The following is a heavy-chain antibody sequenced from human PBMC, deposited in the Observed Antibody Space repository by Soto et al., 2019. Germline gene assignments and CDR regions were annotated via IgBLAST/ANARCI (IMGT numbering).Heavy chain of an antibody. Sequence: GGSLRLSCAASGFTFDDYAMHWVRQAPGKGLEWVSGISWNSGSIGYADSVKGRFTISRDNAKNSLYLQMNSLRAEDTALYYCAKDMRPIGGGEVDYWGQGTLVTVSS. CDR2: ISWNSGSI. J-gene: IGHJ4*02. CDR1: GFTFDDYA. D-gene: IGHD3-16*01. CDR3: AKDMRPIGGGEVDY. V-gene: IGHV3-9*01.